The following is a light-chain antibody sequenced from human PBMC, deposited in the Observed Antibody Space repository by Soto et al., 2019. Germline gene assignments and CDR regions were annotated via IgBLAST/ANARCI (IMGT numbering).Light chain of an antibody. Sequence: EIVLTQSPATLSLSPGERATLSCRASRSVSASLAWYQLKPGQAPRLLIYDASNRATDIPARFSGSGSGTDFTLTISSLEPEDFAVYYCQQRSNWPPTFGQGTRLEIK. V-gene: IGKV3-11*01. CDR2: DAS. J-gene: IGKJ5*01. CDR1: RSVSAS. CDR3: QQRSNWPPT.